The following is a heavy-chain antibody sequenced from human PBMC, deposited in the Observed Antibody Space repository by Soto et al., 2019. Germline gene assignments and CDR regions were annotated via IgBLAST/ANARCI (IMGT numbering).Heavy chain of an antibody. CDR2: ISTDPSRT. Sequence: GGSLRLSCAASGFTFACFPLGWVRQTPGKGLEWVSAISTDPSRTYYADSVKGRFTISRDNSKNTLYLQMNSLRAEDTALYYCARVYSTGSYFPDCWGQGTLVTVSS. CDR3: ARVYSTGSYFPDC. D-gene: IGHD3-22*01. V-gene: IGHV3-23*05. J-gene: IGHJ4*02. CDR1: GFTFACFP.